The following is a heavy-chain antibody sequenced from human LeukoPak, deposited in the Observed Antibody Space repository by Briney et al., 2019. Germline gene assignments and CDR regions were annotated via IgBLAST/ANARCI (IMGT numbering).Heavy chain of an antibody. D-gene: IGHD4-23*01. V-gene: IGHV3-30*18. CDR2: MSNDGING. Sequence: GGSLRLSCAASGFTFSSYDMHWVRQAPGKGLGWVAVMSNDGINGNYADSVKGRFTVSRDISKSILYLQMNGLRGDDTAVYYCAKEDYGGNSRWLDPWGQGTLVTVSS. J-gene: IGHJ5*02. CDR3: AKEDYGGNSRWLDP. CDR1: GFTFSSYD.